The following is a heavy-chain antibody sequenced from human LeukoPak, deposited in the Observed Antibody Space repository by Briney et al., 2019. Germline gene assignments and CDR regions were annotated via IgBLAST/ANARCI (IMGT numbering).Heavy chain of an antibody. D-gene: IGHD3-22*01. CDR3: ARVTGYMIEDYFDY. V-gene: IGHV4-39*07. CDR2: IYYSGST. J-gene: IGHJ4*02. Sequence: SETLSLTCTVSGGSIRSIIHYWGWIRQPPGKGLEWIGTIYYSGSTYYNPSLKSRVTISVDTSKNQFSLKLRSVTAADTAVYYCARVTGYMIEDYFDYWGQGTLVTVSS. CDR1: GGSIRSIIHY.